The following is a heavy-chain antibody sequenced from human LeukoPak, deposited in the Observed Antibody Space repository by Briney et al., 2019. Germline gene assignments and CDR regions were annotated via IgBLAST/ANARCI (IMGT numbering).Heavy chain of an antibody. V-gene: IGHV3-23*01. D-gene: IGHD6-13*01. CDR2: IGGSGGRA. Sequence: PGGSLRLSCAASGFTFSSYAMTWVRQAPGKGLEWVSSIGGSGGRAYYYADSVKGRFTIARDNSKNTLFLQMNSLRAEDTAIYYCAKAANSWSGDCYYGMDVWGQGTTVTVSS. J-gene: IGHJ6*02. CDR3: AKAANSWSGDCYYGMDV. CDR1: GFTFSSYA.